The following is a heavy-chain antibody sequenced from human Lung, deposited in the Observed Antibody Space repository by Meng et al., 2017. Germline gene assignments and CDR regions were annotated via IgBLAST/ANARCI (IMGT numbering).Heavy chain of an antibody. Sequence: QVAIQEWGAGLLKTSEILSLTCVVSGGSFSYYYWSWIRQPPGKGLEWIGEINHSGSTNYNPSLESRATISVDTSQNNLSLKLSSVTAADSAVYYCARGPTTMAHDFDYWGQGTLVTVSS. D-gene: IGHD4-11*01. CDR2: INHSGST. CDR3: ARGPTTMAHDFDY. V-gene: IGHV4-34*01. CDR1: GGSFSYYY. J-gene: IGHJ4*02.